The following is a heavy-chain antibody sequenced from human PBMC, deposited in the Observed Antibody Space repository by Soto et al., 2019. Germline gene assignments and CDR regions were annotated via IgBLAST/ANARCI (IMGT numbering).Heavy chain of an antibody. J-gene: IGHJ4*02. V-gene: IGHV1-3*01. CDR3: ARGSDNKGYYEFFDY. CDR2: INVGKGNT. D-gene: IGHD3-3*01. Sequence: QVQLVQSGAEVKKPGASVKVFCKASGYTFTNYAIHWVRQAPGQRLEWMGWINVGKGNTEYSQKFQGRVTLTWETSASTAYMELSSLRSEDTAVYYFARGSDNKGYYEFFDYWCQGALVTVTS. CDR1: GYTFTNYA.